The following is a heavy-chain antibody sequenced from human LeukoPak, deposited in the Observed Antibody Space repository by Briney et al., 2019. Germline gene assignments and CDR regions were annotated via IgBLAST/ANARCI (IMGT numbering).Heavy chain of an antibody. Sequence: PSGTLSLTCAVSGGSISSSNWWSWVRQPPGKGLEWIGEINHSGSTNYNPSLKSRVTISVDTSKNQFSLKLSSVTAADTAVYYCARRTPYYGMDVWGQGTTVTVSS. CDR2: INHSGST. V-gene: IGHV4-4*02. CDR1: GGSISSSNW. J-gene: IGHJ6*02. CDR3: ARRTPYYGMDV.